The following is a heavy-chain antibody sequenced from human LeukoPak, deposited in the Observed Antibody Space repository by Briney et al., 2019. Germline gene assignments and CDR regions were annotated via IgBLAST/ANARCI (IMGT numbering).Heavy chain of an antibody. Sequence: SETLSLTCTVSGGSISSSSYYWGSIRQPPGTGLEWIGSIYYSGSTYYNPSLKSRVTISVDTSKNQFSLKLSSVTAADTAVYYCAGPGYGDYGDAFDIWGQGTMVTVSS. CDR2: IYYSGST. CDR3: AGPGYGDYGDAFDI. J-gene: IGHJ3*02. CDR1: GGSISSSSYY. V-gene: IGHV4-39*07. D-gene: IGHD4-17*01.